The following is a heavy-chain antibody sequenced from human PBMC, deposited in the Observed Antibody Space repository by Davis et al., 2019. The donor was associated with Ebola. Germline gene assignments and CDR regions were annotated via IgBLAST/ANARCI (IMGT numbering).Heavy chain of an antibody. CDR3: ALAAAGTR. CDR2: ISSSSSTI. D-gene: IGHD6-13*01. CDR1: GFTFSSYS. J-gene: IGHJ4*02. Sequence: GESLKTSCAASGFTFSSYSMTWVRQAPGRGLEWVSYISSSSSTIYYADYVKGRFTISRDNAKNLLYLKMNSLRDEDTAVYYCALAAAGTRWGQGTLVTVS. V-gene: IGHV3-48*02.